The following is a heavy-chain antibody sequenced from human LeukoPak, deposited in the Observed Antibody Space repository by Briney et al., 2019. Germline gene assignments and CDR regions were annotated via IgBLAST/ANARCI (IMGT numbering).Heavy chain of an antibody. Sequence: PLEALSLPCIVSGGSIRTYYWNWIRQPPGKGMEWIGYIYYSGSTNYNPSLKSRVTISVDTSKSQCSLKLNSVTAAYTAVYYCARSGGYSSSWSLWGQGTLVTVSS. D-gene: IGHD6-13*01. CDR1: GGSIRTYY. CDR3: ARSGGYSSSWSL. V-gene: IGHV4-59*01. CDR2: IYYSGST. J-gene: IGHJ4*02.